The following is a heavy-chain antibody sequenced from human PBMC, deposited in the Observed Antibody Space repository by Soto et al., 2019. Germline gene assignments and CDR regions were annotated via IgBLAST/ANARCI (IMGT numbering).Heavy chain of an antibody. CDR3: AREMGAYIDSFFYPGRYDS. CDR2: ITSKRTII. Sequence: PGGSLRLSCAASGFTFSSYSMNWVRQAPGKGLEWVSSITSKRTIIKYADSVKGRFTISRDNAKNSLYLQLNSLRDEDTAVYYCAREMGAYIDSFFYPGRYDSWGQGTLVTGPS. CDR1: GFTFSSYS. J-gene: IGHJ5*02. D-gene: IGHD3-16*01. V-gene: IGHV3-48*02.